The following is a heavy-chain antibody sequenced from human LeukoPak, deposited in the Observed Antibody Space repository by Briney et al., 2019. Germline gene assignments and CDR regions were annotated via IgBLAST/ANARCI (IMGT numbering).Heavy chain of an antibody. J-gene: IGHJ4*02. CDR1: GFTFSSYG. CDR2: IWYDGSNK. CDR3: ARDRPYGGPLY. Sequence: GGSLRLSCAASGFTFSSYGMHWDRQAPGKGLEWVAVIWYDGSNKYYADSVKGRFTISRDNSKNTVYLQMNSLRAEDTAVYYCARDRPYGGPLYWGQGTLVTVSS. D-gene: IGHD4-23*01. V-gene: IGHV3-33*01.